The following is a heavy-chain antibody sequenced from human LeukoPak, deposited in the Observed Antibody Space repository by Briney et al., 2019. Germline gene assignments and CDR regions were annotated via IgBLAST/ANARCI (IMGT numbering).Heavy chain of an antibody. Sequence: GGSLRLSCAASGFTFSSYGMHWVRQAPGKGLEWVAVISYDGSNKYYADSVKGRFTISRDNSKNTLYLQMHSLRAEDTAVYYCVKDSQNWACHYWGQGTLVTVSS. J-gene: IGHJ4*02. D-gene: IGHD7-27*01. CDR1: GFTFSSYG. V-gene: IGHV3-30*18. CDR3: VKDSQNWACHY. CDR2: ISYDGSNK.